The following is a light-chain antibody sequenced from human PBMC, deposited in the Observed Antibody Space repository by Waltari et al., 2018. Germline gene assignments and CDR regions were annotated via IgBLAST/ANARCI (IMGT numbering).Light chain of an antibody. J-gene: IGKJ3*01. Sequence: DIQMTQSPSSLSASVGDRVTITCRASQSISSYLNWYQQKPGKAPKFLIYAASSLQSGVSSRFSGSGSGTDFTLTINSLQPEDFATYYCQQSSSTPPFTFGPGTKVDIK. CDR1: QSISSY. CDR2: AAS. CDR3: QQSSSTPPFT. V-gene: IGKV1-39*01.